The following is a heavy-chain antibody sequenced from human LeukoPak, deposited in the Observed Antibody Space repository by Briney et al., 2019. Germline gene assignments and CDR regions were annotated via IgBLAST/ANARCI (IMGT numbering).Heavy chain of an antibody. Sequence: KPSETLSLTCTVSGGSISSYYWSWIRQPPGKGLEWIGYIYYSGSTNYNPSLKSRVTISVDTSKNQFSLKLSSVTAADTAVYYCARLYSSSVDWFDPWGQGTLVTVSS. CDR3: ARLYSSSVDWFDP. D-gene: IGHD6-13*01. V-gene: IGHV4-59*08. CDR2: IYYSGST. J-gene: IGHJ5*02. CDR1: GGSISSYY.